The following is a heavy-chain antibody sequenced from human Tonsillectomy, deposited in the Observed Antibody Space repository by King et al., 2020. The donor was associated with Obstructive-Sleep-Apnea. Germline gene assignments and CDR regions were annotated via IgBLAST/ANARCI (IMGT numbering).Heavy chain of an antibody. Sequence: AQLVQSGAEVKKPGASVKVSCKASGYSFTSYAMHWVRQAPGQRLEWMGWINAGNGNTKYLQKFQGRVTITRDTSASTANMELSSLRSEDTAVYYCARAGGVAGFFDYWGQGTLVTVSS. CDR2: INAGNGNT. D-gene: IGHD6-19*01. J-gene: IGHJ4*02. CDR3: ARAGGVAGFFDY. CDR1: GYSFTSYA. V-gene: IGHV1-3*01.